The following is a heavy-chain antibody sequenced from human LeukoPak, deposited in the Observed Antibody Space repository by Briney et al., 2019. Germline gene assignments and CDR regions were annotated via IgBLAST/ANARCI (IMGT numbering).Heavy chain of an antibody. J-gene: IGHJ4*02. D-gene: IGHD1-1*01. Sequence: GESLKISCRGSGYTFTNYWIDWVRQMPGKGLEWMGINYPGGSAARYSPSFQGQVTISVDQSISTTYLQWSSLKASDTAIYYCARPGQRTDNAGWNHFDYWGQGTLVTVSS. V-gene: IGHV5-51*01. CDR1: GYTFTNYW. CDR2: NYPGGSAA. CDR3: ARPGQRTDNAGWNHFDY.